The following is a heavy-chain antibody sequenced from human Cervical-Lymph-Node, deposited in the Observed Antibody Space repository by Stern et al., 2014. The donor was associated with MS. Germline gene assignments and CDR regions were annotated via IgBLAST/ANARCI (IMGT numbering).Heavy chain of an antibody. V-gene: IGHV3-7*01. CDR2: IGQDGSLT. D-gene: IGHD2-21*01. CDR3: VRYRRGSDYYFDY. Sequence: EVQLVESGGGLVQPGGSLRLSCAASGFTFSSYFMGWVPQAPGKGLGWGANIGQDGSLTYYVDSVEGRFTISRDNAKNSLFLQMNSPRSEDTSIYYCVRYRRGSDYYFDYWGQGTLVTVSS. CDR1: GFTFSSYF. J-gene: IGHJ4*02.